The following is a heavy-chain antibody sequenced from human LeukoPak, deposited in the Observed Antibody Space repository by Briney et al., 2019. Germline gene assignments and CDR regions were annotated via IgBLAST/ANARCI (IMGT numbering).Heavy chain of an antibody. CDR1: GGSISSGGYS. CDR3: ARGGYDILTGYYNWFDP. J-gene: IGHJ5*02. CDR2: IYHSGST. D-gene: IGHD3-9*01. V-gene: IGHV4-30-2*01. Sequence: SETLSLTCAVSGGSISSGGYSWSWIRQPPGTGLEWIGYIYHSGSTYYNPSLKSRVTISVDRSKNQFSLKLSSVTAADTAMYYCARGGYDILTGYYNWFDPWGQGTLVTVSS.